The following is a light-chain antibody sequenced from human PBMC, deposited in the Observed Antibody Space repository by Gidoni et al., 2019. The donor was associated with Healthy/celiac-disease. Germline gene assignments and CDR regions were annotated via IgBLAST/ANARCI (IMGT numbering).Light chain of an antibody. CDR1: QSISSW. J-gene: IGKJ2*02. CDR3: QQYNSYQGT. V-gene: IGKV1-5*01. Sequence: DIQMPQSPSTLSASVGDRVTITCRASQSISSWLAWYQQKPGKAPKLLIYDASSLESGVPSRFSGSGAGTEFTLTISSLQPDDFATYYCQQYNSYQGTFGQGTKLEIK. CDR2: DAS.